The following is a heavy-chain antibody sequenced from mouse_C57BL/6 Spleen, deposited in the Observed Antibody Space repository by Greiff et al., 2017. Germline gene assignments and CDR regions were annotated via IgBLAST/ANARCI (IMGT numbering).Heavy chain of an antibody. J-gene: IGHJ3*01. D-gene: IGHD1-1*01. CDR1: GYTFTGYW. V-gene: IGHV1-9*01. CDR3: ARKSGFITTVVEDEGFAY. Sequence: VKVVESGAELMKPGASVKLSCKATGYTFTGYWIEWVKQRPGHGLEWIGEILPGSGSTNYNEKFKGKATFTADTSSNTAYMQLSSLTTEDSAIYYCARKSGFITTVVEDEGFAYWGQGTLVTVSA. CDR2: ILPGSGST.